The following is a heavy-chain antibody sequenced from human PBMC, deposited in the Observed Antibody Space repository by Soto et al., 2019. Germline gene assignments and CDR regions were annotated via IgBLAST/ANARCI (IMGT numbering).Heavy chain of an antibody. CDR2: ISSSSENI. Sequence: GGSLRLSCVGSGFSFRDHSMNWVRQPPGKGLQWISYISSSSENIYYADSVKGRFTVSRDNAKNTLFLQMNSLSDDDSAIYYCARLPKGSVVTGWGQGSLVTVSS. D-gene: IGHD2-21*02. CDR1: GFSFRDHS. CDR3: ARLPKGSVVTG. J-gene: IGHJ4*01. V-gene: IGHV3-48*02.